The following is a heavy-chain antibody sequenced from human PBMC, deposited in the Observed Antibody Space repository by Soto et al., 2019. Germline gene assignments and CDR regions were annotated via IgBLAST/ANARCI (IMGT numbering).Heavy chain of an antibody. CDR2: ISGGGRNT. Sequence: GGSLRLSCAASGFTFSSYAMSWVRQAPGKGLEWVSEISGGGRNTYYADSVKGRFTISRDNSKNTLYLQMNSLRAEDTAVYYCAKARGGDYYYDMDVWGQGTTVTVPS. CDR1: GFTFSSYA. D-gene: IGHD2-15*01. J-gene: IGHJ6*02. V-gene: IGHV3-23*01. CDR3: AKARGGDYYYDMDV.